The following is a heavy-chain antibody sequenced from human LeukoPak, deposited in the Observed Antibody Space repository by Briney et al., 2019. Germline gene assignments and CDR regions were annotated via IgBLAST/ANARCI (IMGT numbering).Heavy chain of an antibody. J-gene: IGHJ2*01. Sequence: PSETLSLTCTVSGGSISSYYWSWIRQPPGKGLEWIAYIYYSSSSSFNYNPSLYSRVTISVDTSKNQISLQLSSVTAADTAVYYCARDYGDLNWYFDLWGRGTLVTVSS. D-gene: IGHD4-17*01. CDR2: IYYSSSSSF. CDR1: GGSISSYY. CDR3: ARDYGDLNWYFDL. V-gene: IGHV4-59*12.